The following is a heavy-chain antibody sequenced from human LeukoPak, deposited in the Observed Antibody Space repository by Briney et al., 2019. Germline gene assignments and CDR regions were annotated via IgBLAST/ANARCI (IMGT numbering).Heavy chain of an antibody. CDR1: GFTFSSYA. Sequence: GGSLRLSCVGYGFTFSSYAMHWVRQAPGKGLEWVAVISYDGSKKYYADSVKGQFTISRGNSKNTLYLQMNSLRAEDTAVYYCARGRWPDPWGQGTLVTVSS. CDR3: ARGRWPDP. J-gene: IGHJ5*02. V-gene: IGHV3-30*03. D-gene: IGHD2-15*01. CDR2: ISYDGSKK.